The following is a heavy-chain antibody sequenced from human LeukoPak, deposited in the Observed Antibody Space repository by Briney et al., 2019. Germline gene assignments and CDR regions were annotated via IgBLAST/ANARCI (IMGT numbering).Heavy chain of an antibody. CDR2: IKSKTDGGTT. J-gene: IGHJ3*02. Sequence: PGGSLRLSCAASGFNFNNAWMSWVRQAPGKGLEWVGRIKSKTDGGTTDYAAPVKGRFTISRDGSKNTLYLQMSSLKTDDTAVYYCTTESFAFDIWGQGTMVTVSS. V-gene: IGHV3-15*01. CDR3: TTESFAFDI. CDR1: GFNFNNAW.